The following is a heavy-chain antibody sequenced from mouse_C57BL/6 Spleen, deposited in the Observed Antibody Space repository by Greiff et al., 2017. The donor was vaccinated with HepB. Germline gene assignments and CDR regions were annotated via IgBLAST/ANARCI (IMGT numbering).Heavy chain of an antibody. CDR1: GFTFSSYT. Sequence: DVKLVESGGGLVKPGGSLKLSCAASGFTFSSYTMSWVRQTPEKRLEWVATISGGGGNTYYPDSVKGRFTISRDNAKNTLYLQMSSLRSEDTALYYCARHFLYDYDEAWFAYWGQGTLVTVSA. V-gene: IGHV5-9*01. CDR2: ISGGGGNT. D-gene: IGHD2-4*01. CDR3: ARHFLYDYDEAWFAY. J-gene: IGHJ3*01.